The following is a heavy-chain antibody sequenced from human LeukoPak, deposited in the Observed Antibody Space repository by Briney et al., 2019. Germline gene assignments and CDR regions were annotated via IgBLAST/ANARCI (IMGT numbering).Heavy chain of an antibody. CDR1: GYTLTELS. CDR3: ATFWWGSTKDEDY. D-gene: IGHD3-3*01. Sequence: GASVKVSCKVSGYTLTELSMHWVRQAPGKGLEWMGGFDPEHGETIYAQKFQGRVTMTEDISTDTAYMELSSLGSEDTAVYYCATFWWGSTKDEDYWGQGTLVTVSS. CDR2: FDPEHGET. J-gene: IGHJ4*02. V-gene: IGHV1-24*01.